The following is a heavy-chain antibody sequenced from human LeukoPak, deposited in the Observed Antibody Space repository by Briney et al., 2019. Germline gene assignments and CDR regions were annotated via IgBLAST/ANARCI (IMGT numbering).Heavy chain of an antibody. CDR2: VYYAGST. Sequence: SGTLSLTCTVSGGSISSTSYYWGWFRQPPGKGLEWIGHVYYAGSTYYNESLKSRLTISVDTSRNQFFLKLISVTAADTAVYYCARDHKASDYWGQGTLVTVSS. J-gene: IGHJ4*02. CDR1: GGSISSTSYY. CDR3: ARDHKASDY. V-gene: IGHV4-39*07.